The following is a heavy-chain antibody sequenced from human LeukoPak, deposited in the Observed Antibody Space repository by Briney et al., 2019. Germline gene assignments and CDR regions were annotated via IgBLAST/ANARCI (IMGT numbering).Heavy chain of an antibody. J-gene: IGHJ5*02. CDR2: ISSYNGNT. Sequence: ASVKVSCKASGGTFSSYTISWVRHAPGQGLEWMGSISSYNGNTNYAQKLQGRVTMTTDTPTSTAYMELRSLRSDDTAVDYCARHVVDTAPLDNCFDPWGQGTLVTVSS. CDR3: ARHVVDTAPLDNCFDP. CDR1: GGTFSSYT. D-gene: IGHD5-18*01. V-gene: IGHV1-18*01.